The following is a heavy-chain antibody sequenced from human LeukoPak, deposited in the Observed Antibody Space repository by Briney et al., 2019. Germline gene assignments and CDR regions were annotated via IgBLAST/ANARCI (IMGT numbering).Heavy chain of an antibody. J-gene: IGHJ4*02. Sequence: GGSLRLSCAASGFTFSSYGMSWVRQAPGKGLEWVSAISGSGGSTYYADSVKGRFTISRDNFKNTLYLQMNSLRAEDTAVYYCAKDREYYYDSSPFDSWGQGTLVTVSS. V-gene: IGHV3-23*01. CDR1: GFTFSSYG. CDR3: AKDREYYYDSSPFDS. D-gene: IGHD3-22*01. CDR2: ISGSGGST.